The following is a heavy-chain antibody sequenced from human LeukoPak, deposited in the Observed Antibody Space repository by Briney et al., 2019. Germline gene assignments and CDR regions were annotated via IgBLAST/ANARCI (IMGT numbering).Heavy chain of an antibody. CDR1: GFTFDDYA. CDR2: ISWNSGSI. V-gene: IGHV3-9*01. J-gene: IGHJ4*02. D-gene: IGHD6-13*01. CDR3: AKDMSSSSWYYFDY. Sequence: GGSLRLSCAASGFTFDDYAMHWVRQAPGKGLEWVSGISWNSGSIGYADSVKGRFTISRDNAKNSLYLQMNSLRAEDTALYYCAKDMSSSSWYYFDYWGQGTLVTVSS.